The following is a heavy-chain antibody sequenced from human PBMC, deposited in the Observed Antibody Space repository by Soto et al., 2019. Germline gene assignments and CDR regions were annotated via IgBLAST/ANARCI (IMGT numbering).Heavy chain of an antibody. V-gene: IGHV1-24*01. D-gene: IGHD3-9*01. CDR3: ATRSLYYDILTGPKNWFDP. Sequence: ASVKVSCKVSGYTLTELSMHWVRQAPGKGLEWMGGFDPEDGETIYAQKFQGRVTMTEDTSTDTAYMELSSLRSEDTAVYYCATRSLYYDILTGPKNWFDPWGQGTLVTVSS. J-gene: IGHJ5*02. CDR2: FDPEDGET. CDR1: GYTLTELS.